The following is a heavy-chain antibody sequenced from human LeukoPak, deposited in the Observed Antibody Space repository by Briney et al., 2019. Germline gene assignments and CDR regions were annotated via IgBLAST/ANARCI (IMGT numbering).Heavy chain of an antibody. CDR3: ARSILTGYNWFDP. CDR2: IWYDGSNK. D-gene: IGHD3-9*01. Sequence: GGSLRLSCAACGFTFCSYGMHWVRQAPGKGLKWVAVIWYDGSNKYYADSVKGRFTISRDNSKNTLYLQMNSLRAEDTAVYYCARSILTGYNWFDPWGQGTLVTVSS. V-gene: IGHV3-33*01. J-gene: IGHJ5*02. CDR1: GFTFCSYG.